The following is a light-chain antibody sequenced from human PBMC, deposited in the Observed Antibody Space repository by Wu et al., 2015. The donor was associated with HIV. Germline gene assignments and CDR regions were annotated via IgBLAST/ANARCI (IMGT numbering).Light chain of an antibody. CDR1: QSVSSN. J-gene: IGKJ4*01. CDR3: QQYNNWPPNT. V-gene: IGKV3-15*01. Sequence: TLSCRASQSVSSNLAWYQQETWPRXPRLLIYGASTRATGIPARFSGSGSGTEFTLTISSMQSEDFAVYYCQQYNNWPPNTFGGGTKVEIK. CDR2: GAS.